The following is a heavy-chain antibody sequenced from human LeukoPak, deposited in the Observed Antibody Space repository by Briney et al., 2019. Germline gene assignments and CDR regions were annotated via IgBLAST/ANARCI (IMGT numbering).Heavy chain of an antibody. V-gene: IGHV3-48*04. CDR3: ARAGDIVLMVYAIEGAFDY. CDR1: GFTFSIYS. CDR2: ITSDSNTI. J-gene: IGHJ4*02. D-gene: IGHD2-8*01. Sequence: GGSLRLSCAASGFTFSIYSMNWVRQAPGKGLEWLSYITSDSNTIYYADSVKGRFTISRDNAKNSLYLQMNSLRAEDTAVYYCARAGDIVLMVYAIEGAFDYWGQGTLVTVSS.